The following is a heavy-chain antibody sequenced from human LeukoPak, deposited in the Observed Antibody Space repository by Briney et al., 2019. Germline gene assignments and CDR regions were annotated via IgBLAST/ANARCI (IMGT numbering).Heavy chain of an antibody. D-gene: IGHD6-6*01. Sequence: GGSLRLSCAASGFTFDDYGMSWVRQAPGKGLEWVSGINWNGGSTGYADSVKGRFTISRDNAKNSLYLQMNSLRAEDTALYYCARARLAARLHYFDYWRQGTLVTVSS. CDR1: GFTFDDYG. CDR2: INWNGGST. CDR3: ARARLAARLHYFDY. V-gene: IGHV3-20*04. J-gene: IGHJ4*02.